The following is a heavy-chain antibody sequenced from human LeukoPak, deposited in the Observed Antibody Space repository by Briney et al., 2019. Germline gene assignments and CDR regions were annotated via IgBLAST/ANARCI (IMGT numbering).Heavy chain of an antibody. CDR1: SRSISSYY. Sequence: KPSDTLSLTCGVSSRSISSYYWSWIRQPPGKGLEWIGYIYYSGSTNYKPSLKSRVTISVDTSKNQFSLKLSSVTAADTAVYYCASIPAYWGQGTLVTVSS. CDR3: ASIPAY. J-gene: IGHJ4*02. CDR2: IYYSGST. D-gene: IGHD2-2*02. V-gene: IGHV4-59*07.